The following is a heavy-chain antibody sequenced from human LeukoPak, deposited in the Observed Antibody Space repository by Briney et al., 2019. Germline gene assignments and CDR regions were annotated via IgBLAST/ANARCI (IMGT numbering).Heavy chain of an antibody. CDR3: ARDTLGEGEDANYAVYYFDY. Sequence: PGGSLRLSCAASGFTFDAYWMHWVRQAPGKGLMWVSRISSNGGTITYADSVEGRFTISRDNAKTTLFLQMNGLRAEDTAVYYCARDTLGEGEDANYAVYYFDYWGQGTVVTVSS. J-gene: IGHJ4*02. V-gene: IGHV3-74*01. CDR2: ISSNGGTI. CDR1: GFTFDAYW. D-gene: IGHD4/OR15-4a*01.